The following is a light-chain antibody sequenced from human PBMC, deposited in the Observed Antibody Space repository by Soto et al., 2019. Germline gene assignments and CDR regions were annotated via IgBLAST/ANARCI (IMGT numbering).Light chain of an antibody. Sequence: DIVLTQSPGTPSLSPGGRATLSCRASQSVRSSYLAWYQQRPGQAPRLLIFGASFRATGIPDRFSGSGSGKDFTLTISRLEPEDFAVYYCEHYGSPLTFGGGTKVDIK. CDR2: GAS. CDR3: EHYGSPLT. CDR1: QSVRSSY. V-gene: IGKV3-20*01. J-gene: IGKJ4*01.